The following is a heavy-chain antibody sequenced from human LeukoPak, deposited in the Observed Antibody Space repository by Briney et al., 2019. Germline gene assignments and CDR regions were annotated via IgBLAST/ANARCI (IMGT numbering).Heavy chain of an antibody. CDR1: EFTFDDYA. J-gene: IGHJ6*02. D-gene: IGHD6-6*01. CDR3: AKTLPVAAHREYYFYYYGMDV. V-gene: IGHV3-43*02. Sequence: PGGSLRLSCTASEFTFDDYAMHWVRHAPGKGLEWVSLISGDGGGTYYADSVRGRFTISRDNSKNSLSLQMNSLRIEDTALYYCAKTLPVAAHREYYFYYYGMDVWGQGTTVTVSS. CDR2: ISGDGGGT.